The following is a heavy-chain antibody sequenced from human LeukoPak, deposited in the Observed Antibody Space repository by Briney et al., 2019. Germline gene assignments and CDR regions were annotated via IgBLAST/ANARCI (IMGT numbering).Heavy chain of an antibody. CDR1: GFSFDDYG. J-gene: IGHJ4*02. CDR3: AKDSGYGSGSYFDY. V-gene: IGHV3-20*04. CDR2: INWNGGST. D-gene: IGHD3-10*01. Sequence: GVLRLSCAASGFSFDDYGMSWVRQAPGKGLEWVSGINWNGGSTGYADSVKGRFTISRDNAKNSLYLQMNSLRAEDTALYYCAKDSGYGSGSYFDYWGQGTLVTVSS.